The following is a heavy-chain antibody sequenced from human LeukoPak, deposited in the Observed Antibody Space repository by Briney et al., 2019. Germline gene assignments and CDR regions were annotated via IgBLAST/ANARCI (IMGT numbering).Heavy chain of an antibody. J-gene: IGHJ1*01. CDR1: GYTFTSYY. CDR3: ARDTFAIAAATYFQH. V-gene: IGHV1-46*01. Sequence: ASVKVSCKASGYTFTSYYMHWVRQAPGQGLEWMGIINPSGGSTSYAQKFQGRVTMTRDMSTSTAYMELRSLRSDDTAVYYCARDTFAIAAATYFQHWGQGTLVTVSS. CDR2: INPSGGST. D-gene: IGHD6-13*01.